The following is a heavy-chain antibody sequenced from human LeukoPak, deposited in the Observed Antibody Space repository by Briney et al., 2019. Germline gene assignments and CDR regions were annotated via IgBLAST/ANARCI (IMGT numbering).Heavy chain of an antibody. V-gene: IGHV3-48*03. CDR1: GFTFSNYE. CDR3: ARDPH. J-gene: IGHJ1*01. Sequence: GGSLRLSCAASGFTFSNYEINWVRQAPGKGLEWVSGMSGSGGSTYYADSVKGRFTISRDNAKNSLYLQMNSLRAEDTAVYYCARDPHWGQGTLVTVSS. CDR2: MSGSGGST.